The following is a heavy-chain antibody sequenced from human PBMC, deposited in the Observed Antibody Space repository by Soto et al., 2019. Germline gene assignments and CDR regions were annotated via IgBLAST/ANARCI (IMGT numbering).Heavy chain of an antibody. CDR1: GYTFTSYY. CDR3: ARDIVTMVRGSFNWFDP. D-gene: IGHD3-10*01. Sequence: GPSVKVSCKASGYTFTSYYMHWVRQAPGQGLEWMGIINPSGGSTSYAQKFQGRVTMTRDTSTSTVYMELSSLRSEDTAVYYCARDIVTMVRGSFNWFDPWGQGTLVTVSS. V-gene: IGHV1-46*01. CDR2: INPSGGST. J-gene: IGHJ5*02.